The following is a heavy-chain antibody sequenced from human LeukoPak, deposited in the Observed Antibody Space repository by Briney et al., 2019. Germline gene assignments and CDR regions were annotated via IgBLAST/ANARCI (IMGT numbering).Heavy chain of an antibody. V-gene: IGHV1-18*01. D-gene: IGHD6-13*01. J-gene: IGHJ4*02. CDR1: GYTFTSYD. CDR3: ARRGGSSWYFFDY. Sequence: ASVKVSCKASGYTFTSYDINWVRQATGQGLEWMGWISAYNDNINYAQRLLGRVTMTTDTSTSTVYMELTSLRSDDTAVYYCARRGGSSWYFFDYWGQGTLVTVSS. CDR2: ISAYNDNI.